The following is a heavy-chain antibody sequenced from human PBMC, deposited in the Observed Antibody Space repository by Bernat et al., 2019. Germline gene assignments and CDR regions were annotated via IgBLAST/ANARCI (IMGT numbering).Heavy chain of an antibody. V-gene: IGHV1-18*01. CDR1: GYTFSSYG. D-gene: IGHD5-18*01. CDR3: ARVARGYSYGYYFDY. J-gene: IGHJ4*02. CDR2: ISAYNGNT. Sequence: QVQLVQSGAEVKKPGASVKVSCKASGYTFSSYGISWVRQAPGQGLEWMGWISAYNGNTNYAQKLQGRVTMTTDTSTSTAYMELRSLRSDDTAVYYCARVARGYSYGYYFDYWGQGTLVTVSS.